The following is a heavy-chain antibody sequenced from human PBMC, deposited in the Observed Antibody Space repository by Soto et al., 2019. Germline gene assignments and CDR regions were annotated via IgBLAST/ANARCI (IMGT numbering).Heavy chain of an antibody. CDR2: ISWNSGSI. CDR3: ARAEGVAVAIFDY. J-gene: IGHJ4*02. D-gene: IGHD6-19*01. CDR1: GFTFSSYA. V-gene: IGHV3-9*01. Sequence: CGSLRLSCAASGFTFSSYAMHWVRQAPGKGLEWVSGISWNSGSIGYADSVKGRFTISRDNAKNSLYLQMNSLRAEDTALYYCARAEGVAVAIFDYWGQGTLVNVSS.